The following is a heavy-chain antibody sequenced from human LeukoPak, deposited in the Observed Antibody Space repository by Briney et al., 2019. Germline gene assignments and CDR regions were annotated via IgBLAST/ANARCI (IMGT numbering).Heavy chain of an antibody. J-gene: IGHJ6*03. CDR1: GGSISSGSYY. D-gene: IGHD2/OR15-2a*01. V-gene: IGHV4-61*02. CDR3: ARGGLLGGYDYYYMDV. CDR2: IYTSGTT. Sequence: SETLSLTCTVSGGSISSGSYYWSWIRQPAGKGLEWIGRIYTSGTTNYNPSLKSRVTISVDPSKNQFSLKLSSVTAADTAVYYCARGGLLGGYDYYYMDVWGKGTTVTVSS.